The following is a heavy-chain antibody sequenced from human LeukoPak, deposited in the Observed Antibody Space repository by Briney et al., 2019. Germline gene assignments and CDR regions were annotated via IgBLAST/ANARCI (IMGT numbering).Heavy chain of an antibody. Sequence: SETLSLTCTVSGGSISSSSYYWGWIRQPPGTGLEWIGSIYYSGSTYYNPSLKSRVTISVDTSKNQFSLKLSSVTAADTAVYYCASLTVGATWTYWGQGTLVTVSS. CDR1: GGSISSSSYY. J-gene: IGHJ4*02. CDR3: ASLTVGATWTY. V-gene: IGHV4-39*07. CDR2: IYYSGST. D-gene: IGHD1-26*01.